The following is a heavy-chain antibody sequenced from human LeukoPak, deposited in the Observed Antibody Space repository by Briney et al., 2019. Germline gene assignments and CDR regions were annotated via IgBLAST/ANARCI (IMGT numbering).Heavy chain of an antibody. V-gene: IGHV3-21*04. D-gene: IGHD3-10*01. CDR2: ISSSSSYI. CDR1: GFTFSSYS. CDR3: AKGRDYYGSGSYPFDY. Sequence: GGSLRLSCAASGFTFSSYSMNWVRQAPGKGLEWVSSISSSSSYIYYADSVKGRFTISRDNSKNTLYLQMNSLRAEDTAVYYCAKGRDYYGSGSYPFDYWGQGTLVTVSS. J-gene: IGHJ4*02.